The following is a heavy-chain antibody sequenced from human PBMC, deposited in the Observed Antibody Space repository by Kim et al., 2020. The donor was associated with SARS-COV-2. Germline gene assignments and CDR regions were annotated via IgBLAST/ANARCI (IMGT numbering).Heavy chain of an antibody. CDR2: ITKSGSSL. V-gene: IGHV3-11*01. CDR1: GFSFRDYF. J-gene: IGHJ4*02. Sequence: GGSLRLSCAASGFSFRDYFMTWIRQAPGKGLEWISYITKSGSSLSYAESVKGRFTISRDNANNSLYLQLSSLRAEDTAVYFCVRERSGSFATFDYWGQG. D-gene: IGHD3-3*01. CDR3: VRERSGSFATFDY.